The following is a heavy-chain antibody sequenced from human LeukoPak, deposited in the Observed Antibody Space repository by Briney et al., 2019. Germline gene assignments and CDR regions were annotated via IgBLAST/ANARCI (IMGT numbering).Heavy chain of an antibody. CDR3: ARGRGNNLFDY. CDR1: GFTFSSYS. V-gene: IGHV3-21*01. Sequence: GGSLRLSCAASGFTFSSYSMNWARQAPGKGLEWVSSISSSSSYIYYADSVKGRFTISRDNAKNSLYLQMNSLRAEDTAVYYCARGRGNNLFDYWGQGTLVTVSS. CDR2: ISSSSSYI. D-gene: IGHD1/OR15-1a*01. J-gene: IGHJ4*02.